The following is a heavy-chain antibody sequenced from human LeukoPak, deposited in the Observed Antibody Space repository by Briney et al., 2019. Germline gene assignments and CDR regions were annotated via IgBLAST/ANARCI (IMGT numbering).Heavy chain of an antibody. Sequence: GGSLRLFCAASGFTFSDYTINWVRQAPGKGLEWVSAISGSGGSTYYADSVKGRFTISRDNSKNTLILQMNSLRAEDTAVYYCAKGTLEPTIMFLDSWGQGTLVIVSS. V-gene: IGHV3-23*01. CDR1: GFTFSDYT. D-gene: IGHD3/OR15-3a*01. J-gene: IGHJ4*02. CDR2: ISGSGGST. CDR3: AKGTLEPTIMFLDS.